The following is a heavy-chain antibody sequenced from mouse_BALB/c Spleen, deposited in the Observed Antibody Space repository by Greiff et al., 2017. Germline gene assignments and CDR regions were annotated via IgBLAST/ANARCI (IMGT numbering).Heavy chain of an antibody. V-gene: IGHV5-12-2*01. D-gene: IGHD1-1*01. Sequence: EVKLVESGGGLVQPGGSLKLSCAASGFTFSSYTMSWVRQTPEKRLEWVAYISNGGGSTYYPDTVKGRFTISRDNAKNTLYLQMSSLKSEDTAMYYCAGHVVTTVVAGGWYFDVWGAGTTVTVSA. CDR2: ISNGGGST. J-gene: IGHJ1*01. CDR1: GFTFSSYT. CDR3: AGHVVTTVVAGGWYFDV.